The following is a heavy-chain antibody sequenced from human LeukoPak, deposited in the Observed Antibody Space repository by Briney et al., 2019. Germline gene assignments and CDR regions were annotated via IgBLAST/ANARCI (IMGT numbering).Heavy chain of an antibody. D-gene: IGHD1-26*01. CDR1: GGSVSSGSCY. CDR2: IYYSGST. V-gene: IGHV4-31*03. CDR3: ARDRGGSYFRVPPNDAFDI. Sequence: SETLSLTCTVSGGSVSSGSCYWSWIRQPPGKGLEWIGYIYYSGSTYYNPSLKSRVTISVDTSKNQFSLKLSSVTAADTAVYYCARDRGGSYFRVPPNDAFDIWGQGTMVTVSS. J-gene: IGHJ3*02.